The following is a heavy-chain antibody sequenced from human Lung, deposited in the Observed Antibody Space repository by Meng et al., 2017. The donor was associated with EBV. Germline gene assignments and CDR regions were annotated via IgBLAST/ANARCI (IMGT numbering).Heavy chain of an antibody. CDR3: ASSYTAKNNWFDP. Sequence: VQLLQSGAEVEKPGASVTLSCKDAGGTFSSYAIRWVRQAPAQGMEWMGGIIPIFGTATYAQKFQGRVTITADESTSTAYMELSSLRSEDTAVHYCASSYTAKNNWFDPWGQGTLVTVSS. V-gene: IGHV1-69*01. D-gene: IGHD1-1*01. CDR1: GGTFSSYA. CDR2: IIPIFGTA. J-gene: IGHJ5*02.